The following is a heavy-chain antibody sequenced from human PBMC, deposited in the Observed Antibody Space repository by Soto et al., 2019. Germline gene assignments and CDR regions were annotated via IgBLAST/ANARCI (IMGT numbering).Heavy chain of an antibody. D-gene: IGHD5-12*01. J-gene: IGHJ6*02. V-gene: IGHV5-10-1*01. CDR3: ARQIYDYYGMDV. CDR1: GYSFAGYW. Sequence: PGESLKISCKGSGYSFAGYWITWVRQKPGKGLEWMGRIDPSDSQTYYSPSFRGHVTISVTKSVTTVFLQWSSLRASDTAMYYCARQIYDYYGMDVWGQGTTVTVSS. CDR2: IDPSDSQT.